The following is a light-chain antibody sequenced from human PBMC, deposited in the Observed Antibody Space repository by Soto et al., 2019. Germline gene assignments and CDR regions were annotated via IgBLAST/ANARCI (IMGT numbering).Light chain of an antibody. CDR2: DAS. CDR3: QQYNNWPLT. CDR1: QSVDND. Sequence: EIVMTQSPATLSVSPGDRATLSCRASQSVDNDLPWYQQKPGQPPRLLIYDASTMATGIQARFSGSQSGTEFPLTTSSLLSEDFAVYFCQQYNNWPLTFGGGTKVETK. J-gene: IGKJ4*01. V-gene: IGKV3D-15*01.